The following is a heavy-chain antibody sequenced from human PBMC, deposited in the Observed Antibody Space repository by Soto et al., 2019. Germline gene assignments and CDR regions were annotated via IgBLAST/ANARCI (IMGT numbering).Heavy chain of an antibody. V-gene: IGHV3-7*01. CDR2: IKQDGGEK. J-gene: IGHJ4*02. D-gene: IGHD3-10*01. CDR3: ASRASFGELFG. CDR1: GFTFSSYW. Sequence: LRLSCAASGFTFSSYWMSSVRQAPGKGLEWVANIKQDGGEKNYVDAVKGRFTFTRDNDKNSLYLQMNSLRAEDTAVYYCASRASFGELFGWGQGALVTVSS.